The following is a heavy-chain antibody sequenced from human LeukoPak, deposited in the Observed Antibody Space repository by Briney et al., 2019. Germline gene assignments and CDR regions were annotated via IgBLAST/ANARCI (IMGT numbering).Heavy chain of an antibody. CDR1: GFNFGRFW. Sequence: GGSLRLSFVASGFNFGRFWMSWVRQAPGKRPEWVATIRQDGTEKFYVDSVKGRFSISRDNARNSMYLQMNSLRADDTAVYYCAGLMTVADIDYWGQGTLVTVSS. CDR3: AGLMTVADIDY. CDR2: IRQDGTEK. V-gene: IGHV3-7*01. J-gene: IGHJ4*02. D-gene: IGHD6-19*01.